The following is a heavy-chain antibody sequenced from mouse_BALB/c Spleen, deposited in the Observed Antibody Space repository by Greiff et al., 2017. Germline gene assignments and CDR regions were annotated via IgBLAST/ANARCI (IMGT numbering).Heavy chain of an antibody. Sequence: DVKLVESGGGLVQPGGSRKLSCAASGFTFSSFGMHWVRQAPEKGLEWVAYISSGSSTIYYADTVKGRFTISRDNPKNTLFLQMTSLRSEDTAMYYCARIYYAHYFDYWGQGTTLTVSS. J-gene: IGHJ2*01. V-gene: IGHV5-17*02. CDR2: ISSGSSTI. CDR1: GFTFSSFG. D-gene: IGHD2-1*01. CDR3: ARIYYAHYFDY.